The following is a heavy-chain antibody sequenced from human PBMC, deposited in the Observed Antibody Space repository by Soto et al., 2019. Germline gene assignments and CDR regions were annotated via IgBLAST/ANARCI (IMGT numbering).Heavy chain of an antibody. CDR1: GYMFTDYY. D-gene: IGHD3-22*01. V-gene: IGHV1-46*01. CDR2: INPRGGGT. CDR3: VRDSGDYYDDSNRPYNAFDK. Sequence: QVQLVQSGAEVRKPGASVKVSCKASGYMFTDYYIHWVRQAPGQGLEWMGMINPRGGGTTYTQRFQGRVAMTRDTSTSTVYMELSSLRPEDTAVYYCVRDSGDYYDDSNRPYNAFDKLVQGTLVTVSS. J-gene: IGHJ3*02.